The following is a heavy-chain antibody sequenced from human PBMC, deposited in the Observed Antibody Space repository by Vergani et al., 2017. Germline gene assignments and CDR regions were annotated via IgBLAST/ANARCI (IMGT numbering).Heavy chain of an antibody. V-gene: IGHV3-48*01. J-gene: IGHJ6*02. CDR1: HFSFSDYG. CDR2: ISSSSSTI. Sequence: VELVESGGGVVQPGRSLRLSCEAPHFSFSDYGMNWVRQAPGKGLEWVSYISSSSSTIYYADSVKGRFTISRDNAKNSLYLQMNSLRAEDTAVYYCARDSQVREVAALYYCYDYGMDVWGQGTTVTVSS. CDR3: ARDSQVREVAALYYCYDYGMDV. D-gene: IGHD2-15*01.